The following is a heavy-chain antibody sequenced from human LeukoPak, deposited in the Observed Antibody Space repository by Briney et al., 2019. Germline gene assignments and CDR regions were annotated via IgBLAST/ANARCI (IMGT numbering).Heavy chain of an antibody. Sequence: KSSETLSLNCAVSGGSISSSNWWSWVRQPPGKGLEWIGEIYHSGSANYNPSLKSRVTISVDKSKNQFSLRLSSVTAADTAVYYCASAGHDGIGYKVCWGQGTLVTVSS. CDR3: ASAGHDGIGYKVC. J-gene: IGHJ4*02. CDR2: IYHSGSA. CDR1: GGSISSSNW. V-gene: IGHV4-4*02. D-gene: IGHD3-22*01.